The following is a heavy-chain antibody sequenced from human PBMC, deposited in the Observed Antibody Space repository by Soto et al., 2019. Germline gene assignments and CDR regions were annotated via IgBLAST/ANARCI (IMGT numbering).Heavy chain of an antibody. J-gene: IGHJ4*02. CDR3: ARLFYYDTSGSYYYFDN. V-gene: IGHV4-4*02. CDR1: GGSITSDKW. Sequence: SETLSLTCAVSGGSITSDKWWSWIRQPPGKGLQWIGEIYHSGSSKYNPSLKSRVIISVDKSKNQFSLKVSSVTAADTAVYYCARLFYYDTSGSYYYFDNWGQGTLVTVSS. CDR2: IYHSGSS. D-gene: IGHD3-22*01.